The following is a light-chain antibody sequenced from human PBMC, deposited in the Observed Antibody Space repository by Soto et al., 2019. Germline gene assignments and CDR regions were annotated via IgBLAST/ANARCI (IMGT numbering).Light chain of an antibody. J-gene: IGKJ3*01. Sequence: AIQLTQSPSSLSASVGDKVTITCRARQDIRSSLAWYQQKPGTPPNLLIYDASSLQSGVPSRFSGSGSGTDFTLSITSLQPEDFATYYCQQFKSYHITFGPGTKVDI. CDR1: QDIRSS. CDR3: QQFKSYHIT. V-gene: IGKV1-13*02. CDR2: DAS.